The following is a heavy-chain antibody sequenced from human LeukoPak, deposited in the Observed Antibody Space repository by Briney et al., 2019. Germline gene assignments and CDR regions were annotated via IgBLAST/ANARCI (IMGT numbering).Heavy chain of an antibody. J-gene: IGHJ4*02. V-gene: IGHV3-23*01. Sequence: GGSLTLSCAASGFTFSSYGMSWVRQAPGRGREWVSAISGSGGSTYYADSVKGRFTISRDNSKNTLYLQMNSLRAEDTAVYYCAKDLTRITMVRGVIISNYFDYWGQGTLVTVSS. CDR3: AKDLTRITMVRGVIISNYFDY. CDR2: ISGSGGST. D-gene: IGHD3-10*01. CDR1: GFTFSSYG.